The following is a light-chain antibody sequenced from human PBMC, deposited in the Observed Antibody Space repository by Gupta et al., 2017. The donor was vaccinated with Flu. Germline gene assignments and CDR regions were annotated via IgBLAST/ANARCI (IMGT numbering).Light chain of an antibody. CDR3: QPYKTYPFT. CDR2: AAS. V-gene: IGKV1-16*01. CDR1: QAILNY. J-gene: IGKJ5*01. Sequence: SSLSASLGDRVNITCRASQAILNYVAWFQQKPGEAPKSLIYAASTLERWVPSRFSGKGSGTDFTLTISSLQPEDFATYYCQPYKTYPFTFG.